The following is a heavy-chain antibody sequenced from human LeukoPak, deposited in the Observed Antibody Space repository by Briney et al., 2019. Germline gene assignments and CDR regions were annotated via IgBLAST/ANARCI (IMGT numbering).Heavy chain of an antibody. J-gene: IGHJ4*02. Sequence: SETLSLTCTVSGRFISSYYWSWIRQPPGKGLECIGYIYYSGSTNYNPSLKSRVTISVDTSKNQFSLKLSSVTAAATAVYYCAGAPPRLGSYYFDYWGQGTLVTVSS. CDR1: GRFISSYY. D-gene: IGHD7-27*01. V-gene: IGHV4-59*01. CDR2: IYYSGST. CDR3: AGAPPRLGSYYFDY.